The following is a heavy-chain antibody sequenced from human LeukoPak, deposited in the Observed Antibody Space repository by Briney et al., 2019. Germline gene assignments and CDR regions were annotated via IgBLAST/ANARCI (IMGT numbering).Heavy chain of an antibody. CDR3: ARDLRLQRYDSSFPDQ. CDR2: IWYDGSNI. Sequence: GGSQRLSCVASGFTFSRYGMHWVRQAPGKGLEWVALIWYDGSNICYADSMKGRFTISRDNSKNTLYLQMNSLSAEDTAVYYCARDLRLQRYDSSFPDQWGQGTLVTVSS. CDR1: GFTFSRYG. J-gene: IGHJ4*02. D-gene: IGHD3-22*01. V-gene: IGHV3-33*01.